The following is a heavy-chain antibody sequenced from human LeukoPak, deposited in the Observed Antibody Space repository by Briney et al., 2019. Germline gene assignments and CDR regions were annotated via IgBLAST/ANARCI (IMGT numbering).Heavy chain of an antibody. CDR3: ARVRGEAYYDILTGYYYTLDY. CDR1: GYTFTSYA. CDR2: ISPYSDNT. V-gene: IGHV1-18*01. J-gene: IGHJ4*02. D-gene: IGHD3-9*01. Sequence: GASVKVSCKASGYTFTSYAMNWVRQAPGQGLEWTGWISPYSDNTNYAQKLQGRVTMTTDTSTSTAYMELRSLRSDDTAVYYCARVRGEAYYDILTGYYYTLDYWGQGTLVTVSS.